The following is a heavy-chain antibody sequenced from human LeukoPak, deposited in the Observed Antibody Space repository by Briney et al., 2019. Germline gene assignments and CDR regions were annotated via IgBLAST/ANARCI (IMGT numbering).Heavy chain of an antibody. V-gene: IGHV1-18*01. D-gene: IGHD3-10*01. CDR3: ARVRKRYYGSGSYPYYYGMDV. CDR1: GYTFTSYG. CDR2: ISAYNGNT. Sequence: GASVKVSCKASGYTFTSYGIIWVRQAPGQGLEWMGWISAYNGNTNYAQKLQGRVTMTTDTSTSTAYMELRSLRSDDTAVYYCARVRKRYYGSGSYPYYYGMDVWGQGTTVTVSS. J-gene: IGHJ6*02.